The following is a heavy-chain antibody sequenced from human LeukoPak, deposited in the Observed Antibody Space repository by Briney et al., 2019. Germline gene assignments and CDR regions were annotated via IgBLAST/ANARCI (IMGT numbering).Heavy chain of an antibody. CDR3: ARDVSHGEQLDPFDY. Sequence: GASVKVSCKASGGTFISYAISWVRQAPGQGLEWMGRIIPIFGTANYAQKFQGSVTITTDESTSTAYMELSSLRSEDTAVYYCARDVSHGEQLDPFDYWGQGTLVTVSS. V-gene: IGHV1-69*05. J-gene: IGHJ4*02. D-gene: IGHD6-13*01. CDR1: GGTFISYA. CDR2: IIPIFGTA.